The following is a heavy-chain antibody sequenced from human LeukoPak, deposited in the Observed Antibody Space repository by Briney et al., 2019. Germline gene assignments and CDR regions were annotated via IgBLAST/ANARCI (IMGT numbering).Heavy chain of an antibody. CDR3: ARTGQYYGSGSYTYYYYYMDV. V-gene: IGHV1-18*01. CDR2: ISAYNGNT. J-gene: IGHJ6*03. D-gene: IGHD3-10*01. CDR1: GYTFTSYG. Sequence: ASVKVSCKASGYTFTSYGIHWVRQAPGQGLEWMGWISAYNGNTNYAQKLQGRVTMTTDTSTSTAYMELRSLRSDDTAVYYCARTGQYYGSGSYTYYYYYMDVWGKGTTVSIS.